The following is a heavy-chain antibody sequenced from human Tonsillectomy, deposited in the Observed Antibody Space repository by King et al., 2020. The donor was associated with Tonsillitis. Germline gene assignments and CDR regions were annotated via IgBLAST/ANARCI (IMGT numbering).Heavy chain of an antibody. CDR2: IYGGGAT. D-gene: IGHD4-17*01. J-gene: IGHJ6*02. Sequence: VQLVESGGGLVQPGGSRRLSCAVSGFTITDNYMSWVRQAPGKGLEWVAVIYGGGATFYADSVKGRFIISRHNGKNTLYLQMKSLRADDTAGYYWARDLKFGDYNNYYGMDVWGQGTTVTVSS. CDR1: GFTITDNY. CDR3: ARDLKFGDYNNYYGMDV. V-gene: IGHV3-53*04.